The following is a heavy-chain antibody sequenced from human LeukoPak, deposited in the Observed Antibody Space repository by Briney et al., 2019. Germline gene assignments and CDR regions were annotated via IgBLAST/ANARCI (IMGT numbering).Heavy chain of an antibody. CDR1: GYTFTHYF. D-gene: IGHD2/OR15-2a*01. V-gene: IGHV1-2*02. J-gene: IGHJ5*02. CDR2: LNPHSGVT. Sequence: SDNVSCQASGYTFTHYFIHWVRQAPGQGLEWMGWLNPHSGVTKYAQKVQGRVTMTRDTSIRTAYMDLSGLKSDHTAVYVCARELIEDQNWFDPWGQGTLVTVSS. CDR3: ARELIEDQNWFDP.